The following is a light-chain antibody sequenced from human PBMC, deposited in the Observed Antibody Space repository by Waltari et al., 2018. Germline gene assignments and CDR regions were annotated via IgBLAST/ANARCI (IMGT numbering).Light chain of an antibody. V-gene: IGLV2-14*01. CDR3: SSYTSSSTWV. J-gene: IGLJ3*02. CDR1: SSDVGGHNY. Sequence: QSALTQPASVSGSPGQSITISCTGTSSDVGGHNYVPWYQQHPGKAPKVMIYDVSKRPSGVSNRFSGSKSGNTASLTISGLQAEDEADYYCSSYTSSSTWVFGGGTKLTVL. CDR2: DVS.